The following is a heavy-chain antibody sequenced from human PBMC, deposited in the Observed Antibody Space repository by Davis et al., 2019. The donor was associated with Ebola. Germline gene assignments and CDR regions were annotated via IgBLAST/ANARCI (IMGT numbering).Heavy chain of an antibody. V-gene: IGHV3-33*01. D-gene: IGHD5-12*01. CDR1: GFTFSSYG. CDR2: IWYDGSNK. J-gene: IGHJ4*02. Sequence: PGGSLRLSCAASGFTFSSYGMHWVRQAPGKGLEWVAVIWYDGSNKYYADSVKGRFTISRDNSKNSLYLQMNSLRAEDTAVYYCARGRWLRSFYFDYWGQGTLVTVSS. CDR3: ARGRWLRSFYFDY.